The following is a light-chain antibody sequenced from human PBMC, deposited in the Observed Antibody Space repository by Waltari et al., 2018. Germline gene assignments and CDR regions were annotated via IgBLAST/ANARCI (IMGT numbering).Light chain of an antibody. J-gene: IGKJ3*01. CDR3: QQYNNWPPLFT. V-gene: IGKV3D-15*01. Sequence: EIVMTQSPATLSVSPGDRATLSCRASQSISNNLAWYQQEPGQAPRLLIYGASTRATGNPARFSGNRAGTEFPLTISSLQSENFAVYYCQQYNNWPPLFTFGPGTKVDMK. CDR1: QSISNN. CDR2: GAS.